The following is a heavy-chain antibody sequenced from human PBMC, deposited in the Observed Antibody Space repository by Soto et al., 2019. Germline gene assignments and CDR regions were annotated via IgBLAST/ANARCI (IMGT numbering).Heavy chain of an antibody. CDR1: GGTFSSYA. V-gene: IGHV1-69*12. CDR3: ARVVSSVTTMIVEAFDI. D-gene: IGHD4-17*01. Sequence: QVQLVQSGAEVKKPGSSVKVSCKASGGTFSSYAISWVRQAPGQGLEWMGGIIPIFGTANYAQKFQGRVTITADESTSTAYMELSSLRSEDTAVYYCARVVSSVTTMIVEAFDIWGQGTMVTVSS. J-gene: IGHJ3*02. CDR2: IIPIFGTA.